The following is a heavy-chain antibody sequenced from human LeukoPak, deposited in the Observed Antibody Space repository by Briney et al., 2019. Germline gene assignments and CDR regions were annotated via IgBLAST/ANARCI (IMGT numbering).Heavy chain of an antibody. V-gene: IGHV1-69*05. CDR1: GGTFSSYA. D-gene: IGHD3-22*01. Sequence: SVKVSCKASGGTFSSYAISWVRQAPGQGLEWTGGIIPIFGTANYAQKFQGRVTITTDESTSTAYMELSSLRSEDTAVYYCARGYYYDSSGYYNWFDPWGQGTLVTVSS. J-gene: IGHJ5*02. CDR3: ARGYYYDSSGYYNWFDP. CDR2: IIPIFGTA.